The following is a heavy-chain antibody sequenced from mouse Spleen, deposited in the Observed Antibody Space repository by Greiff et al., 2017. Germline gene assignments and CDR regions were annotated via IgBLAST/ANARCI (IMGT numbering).Heavy chain of an antibody. CDR2: IDPGTGGT. V-gene: IGHV1-15*01. CDR3: TKHY. CDR1: GYTFTDYE. Sequence: QVQLKESGAELVRPGASVTLSCKASGYTFTDYEMHWVKQTPVHGLEWIGAIDPGTGGTAYNQKFKGKAILTADKSSSTAYMELRSLTSEDSAVYYCTKHYWGQGTTLTVSS. J-gene: IGHJ2*01.